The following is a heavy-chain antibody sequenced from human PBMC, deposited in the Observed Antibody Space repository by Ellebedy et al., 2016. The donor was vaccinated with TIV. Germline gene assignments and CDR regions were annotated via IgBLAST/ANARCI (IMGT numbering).Heavy chain of an antibody. V-gene: IGHV5-51*01. J-gene: IGHJ3*02. CDR1: GYSFTSYW. Sequence: GESLKISCKGSGYSFTSYWVGWVRQMPGKGLEWMGIIYVGDSDTKYSPSFQGQVTISADKSISTAYLQWSSLKASDTAMYYCASDLSYGDEVRALGAFDIWGQGTMVTVPS. CDR2: IYVGDSDT. D-gene: IGHD4-17*01. CDR3: ASDLSYGDEVRALGAFDI.